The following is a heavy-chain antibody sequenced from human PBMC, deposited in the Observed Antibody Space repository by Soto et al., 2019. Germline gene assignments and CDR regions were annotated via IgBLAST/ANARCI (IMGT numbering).Heavy chain of an antibody. D-gene: IGHD2-2*01. CDR3: ASSAAINGPLDY. J-gene: IGHJ4*02. Sequence: GGSLRLSCAASGFTFSSYAMHWVRQAPGKGLEYVSAITSNGGSTYHANSVKGRFTISRDNSKNTLYLQMGSLRTEDMAVYYCASSAAINGPLDYWGQGALVTVSS. CDR2: ITSNGGST. CDR1: GFTFSSYA. V-gene: IGHV3-64*01.